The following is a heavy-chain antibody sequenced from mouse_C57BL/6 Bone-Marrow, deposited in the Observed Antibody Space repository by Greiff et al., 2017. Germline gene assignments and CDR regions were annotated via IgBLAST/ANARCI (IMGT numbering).Heavy chain of an antibody. CDR1: GYTFTSYW. V-gene: IGHV1-50*01. CDR2: IDPSASYT. CDR3: AREVYSNSYFDY. D-gene: IGHD2-5*01. J-gene: IGHJ2*01. Sequence: QVQLQQPGAELVKPGASVKLSCKASGYTFTSYWMQWVKQRPGQGLEWIGEIDPSASYTNYNQKFKGKATLTVYTSSSTAYMQLSSLTSEDSAVYYCAREVYSNSYFDYWGKGTTLTVSS.